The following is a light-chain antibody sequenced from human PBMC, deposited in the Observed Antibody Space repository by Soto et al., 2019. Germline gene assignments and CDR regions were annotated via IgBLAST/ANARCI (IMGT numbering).Light chain of an antibody. CDR2: DAS. J-gene: IGKJ5*01. V-gene: IGKV1-39*01. CDR3: QQSYSTTIT. CDR1: QSVSRF. Sequence: DIQMTQSPSALSASVGDRVTITCRASQSVSRFLNWYQQKPGKAPNLLIYDASSLQSGVPSRFSGSGAGTDFTLTISSLQPEDFATYYCQQSYSTTITFGQGTRLEIK.